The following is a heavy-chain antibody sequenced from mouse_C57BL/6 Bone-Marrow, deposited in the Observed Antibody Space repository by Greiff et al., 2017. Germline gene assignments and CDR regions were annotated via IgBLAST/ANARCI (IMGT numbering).Heavy chain of an antibody. CDR2: INPSSGYT. CDR1: GYTFTSYT. CDR3: ARGGWLLPWFAY. J-gene: IGHJ3*01. D-gene: IGHD2-3*01. Sequence: QVQLQQSGAELARPGASVKMSCKASGYTFTSYTMHWVKQRPGQGLEWIGYINPSSGYTKSNQKFKDKATLTADKSSSTAYMQLSSLTSEDSAVYYCARGGWLLPWFAYWGQGTLVTVSA. V-gene: IGHV1-4*01.